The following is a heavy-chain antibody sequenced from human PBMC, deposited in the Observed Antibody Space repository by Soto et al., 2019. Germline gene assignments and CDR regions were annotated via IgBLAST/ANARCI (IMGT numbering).Heavy chain of an antibody. CDR3: ARLPHDTSGYYHAFDI. CDR1: GYSFTSYW. V-gene: IGHV5-51*01. J-gene: IGHJ3*02. Sequence: PGESLKISCKGSGYSFTSYWIGWVRQMPGKGLEWMGIIYPVDSDTRYSPSFQGQFTISADKSISTAYLQWSSLKASDTAMYYCARLPHDTSGYYHAFDIWGQGTMVTVSS. CDR2: IYPVDSDT. D-gene: IGHD3-22*01.